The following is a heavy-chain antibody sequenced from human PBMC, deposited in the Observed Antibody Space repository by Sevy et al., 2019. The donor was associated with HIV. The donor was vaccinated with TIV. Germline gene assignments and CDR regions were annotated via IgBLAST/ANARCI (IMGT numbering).Heavy chain of an antibody. CDR1: GFNFASYW. CDR2: INSDGTTT. D-gene: IGHD3-10*01. V-gene: IGHV3-74*01. Sequence: GGSLRLSCAASGFNFASYWMHWVRQSPGKGLVWVSRINSDGTTTKYADSVRGRFTMSRDNAKSTLFLQINSLRPEDTAVYYCARGGILYFGAIDNWGQGTLLTVSS. J-gene: IGHJ4*02. CDR3: ARGGILYFGAIDN.